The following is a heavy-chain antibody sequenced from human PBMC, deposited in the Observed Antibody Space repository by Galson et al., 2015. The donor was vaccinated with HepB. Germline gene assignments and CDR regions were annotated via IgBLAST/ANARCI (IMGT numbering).Heavy chain of an antibody. J-gene: IGHJ6*03. Sequence: SVKVSCKASGYTFTSYAMNWVRQAPGQGLEWMGWINTNTGNPTYAQGFTGRFVFSLDTSVSTAYLQIGSLKAEDTAVYYCARYDPMTTVTTGYYYMDVWGKGTTVTVSS. V-gene: IGHV7-4-1*01. CDR2: INTNTGNP. CDR3: ARYDPMTTVTTGYYYMDV. D-gene: IGHD4-17*01. CDR1: GYTFTSYA.